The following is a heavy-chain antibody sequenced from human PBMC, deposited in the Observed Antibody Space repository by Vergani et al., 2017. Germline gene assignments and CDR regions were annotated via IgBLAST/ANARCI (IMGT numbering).Heavy chain of an antibody. V-gene: IGHV3-21*01. Sequence: EVQLVESGGGLVKPGGSLRLSCAASGFTFSSYSMNWVRQAPGKGLEWVSSISISGNTIYYADSVKGRFTISRNNAKNSLYRQMNSLRAEDTAVYYGAREGRGRITIFGVVSPPDYWGQGTLVTVSS. CDR2: ISISGNTI. D-gene: IGHD3-3*01. CDR3: AREGRGRITIFGVVSPPDY. J-gene: IGHJ4*02. CDR1: GFTFSSYS.